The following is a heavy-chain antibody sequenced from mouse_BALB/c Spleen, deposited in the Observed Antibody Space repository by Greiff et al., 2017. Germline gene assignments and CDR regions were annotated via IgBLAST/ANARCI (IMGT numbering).Heavy chain of an antibody. D-gene: IGHD1-1*01. J-gene: IGHJ4*01. CDR2: ISYSGST. CDR1: GYSITSDYA. Sequence: DVKLQESGPGLVKPSQSLSLTCTVTGYSITSDYAWNWIRQFPGNTLEWMGYISYSGSTSYNPSLKSRISITRDTSKNQFFLQLNSVTTEDTATYYCANYYGSSYAMDYWGQGTSVTVAS. CDR3: ANYYGSSYAMDY. V-gene: IGHV3-2*02.